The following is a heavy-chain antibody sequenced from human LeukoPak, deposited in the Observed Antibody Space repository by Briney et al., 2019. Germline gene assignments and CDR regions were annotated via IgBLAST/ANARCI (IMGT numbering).Heavy chain of an antibody. J-gene: IGHJ4*02. CDR2: IPGSGDST. D-gene: IGHD5-12*01. Sequence: GGSLRLSCAASGFTVSSNYMSWVRQAPGKGLEWVSAIPGSGDSTYYADSVKGRFAISRDNSNNMLYLQMNSLRAEDTAVYYCAKRATMSGATYYFDYWGQGTLVTVSS. V-gene: IGHV3-23*01. CDR3: AKRATMSGATYYFDY. CDR1: GFTVSSNY.